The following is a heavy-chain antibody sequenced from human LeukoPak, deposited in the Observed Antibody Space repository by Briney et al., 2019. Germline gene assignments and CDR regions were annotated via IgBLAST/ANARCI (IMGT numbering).Heavy chain of an antibody. Sequence: PGRSLRLSCVASGFIFRNYAMHWVRQAPGKGLEWVAVGSHDGRNKIYGDSVKGRFTISRDNSKSTVYLQMDNLRPEDTAVYYCAKDRDSSTWSFFDFWGQGTLVTVSS. D-gene: IGHD6-13*01. CDR3: AKDRDSSTWSFFDF. V-gene: IGHV3-30*18. CDR1: GFIFRNYA. CDR2: GSHDGRNK. J-gene: IGHJ4*02.